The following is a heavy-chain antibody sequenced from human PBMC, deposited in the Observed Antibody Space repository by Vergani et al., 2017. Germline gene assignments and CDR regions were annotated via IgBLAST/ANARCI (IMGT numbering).Heavy chain of an antibody. J-gene: IGHJ4*02. CDR2: IIPILGIA. CDR3: ARYRPGYCSGGSCYYFDY. Sequence: QVQLVQSGAEVKKPGSSVKVSCKASGGTFSSYTISWVRQAPGQGLEWMGRIIPILGIANYAQKFQGRVTITADKSTSTAYMELSSLRSEDTAVYYCARYRPGYCSGGSCYYFDYWGQGTLVTVSS. V-gene: IGHV1-69*02. CDR1: GGTFSSYT. D-gene: IGHD2-15*01.